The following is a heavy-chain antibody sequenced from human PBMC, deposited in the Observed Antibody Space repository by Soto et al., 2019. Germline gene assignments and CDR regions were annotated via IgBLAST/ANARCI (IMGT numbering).Heavy chain of an antibody. CDR1: GFTFSSYS. CDR3: AVGIGLLWFGELSGAMDV. D-gene: IGHD3-10*01. CDR2: ISSSSSYI. Sequence: GGSLRLSCAASGFTFSSYSMNWVRQAPGKGLEWVSSISSSSSYIYYADSVKGRFTISRDNAKNSLYLQMNSLRAEDTAVYYCAVGIGLLWFGELSGAMDVWGQGTTVTVSS. J-gene: IGHJ6*02. V-gene: IGHV3-21*01.